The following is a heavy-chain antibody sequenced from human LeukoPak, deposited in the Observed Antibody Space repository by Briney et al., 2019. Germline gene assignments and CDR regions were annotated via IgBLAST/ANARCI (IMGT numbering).Heavy chain of an antibody. V-gene: IGHV3-21*06. J-gene: IGHJ4*02. Sequence: PGRSLRLSCAASGLTLSSYSMNWVRQAPGKGLEWVSSISSGSSYIYNAASVKGRFTISRDNAKNSMYLQMNSLRAEDTAVYYCARELTAAGPDFWGQGTLVTVSS. D-gene: IGHD6-13*01. CDR3: ARELTAAGPDF. CDR2: ISSGSSYI. CDR1: GLTLSSYS.